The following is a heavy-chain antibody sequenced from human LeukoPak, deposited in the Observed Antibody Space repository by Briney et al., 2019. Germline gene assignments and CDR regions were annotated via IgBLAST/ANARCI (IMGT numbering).Heavy chain of an antibody. D-gene: IGHD1-1*01. CDR2: IDSSATTK. J-gene: IGHJ4*02. V-gene: IGHV3-48*04. Sequence: GRSLRLSCAASGFTFSSYSMNWVRQAPGKGLKWLSYIDSSATTKYHADSVKGRFTISRDNAKNSLFLQMNSLRIEDTGVYYCARWNLGSDYWGQGTLVTASS. CDR3: ARWNLGSDY. CDR1: GFTFSSYS.